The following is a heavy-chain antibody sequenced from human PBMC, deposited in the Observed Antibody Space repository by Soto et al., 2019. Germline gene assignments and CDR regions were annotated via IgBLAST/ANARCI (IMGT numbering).Heavy chain of an antibody. V-gene: IGHV4-34*01. CDR3: ARGGGGLRFDS. CDR2: INHGGDI. Sequence: QVQLQQWGVGLLKPSETLSLTCAVYGGYFSGYYWSWIRQPPGKGLEWIGEINHGGDIKYNPSLESRVTMSIDTSSKQFSLRLSSVTAADTAVYYCARGGGGLRFDSWGQGTLVTVSS. CDR1: GGYFSGYY. J-gene: IGHJ4*02. D-gene: IGHD2-15*01.